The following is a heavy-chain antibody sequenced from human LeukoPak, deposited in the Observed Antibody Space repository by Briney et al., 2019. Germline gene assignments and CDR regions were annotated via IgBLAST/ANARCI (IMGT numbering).Heavy chain of an antibody. CDR1: GYTFTSYG. CDR2: ISAYNGNT. Sequence: ASVKVSCKASGYTFTSYGISWVRQAPGQGLEWMGWISAYNGNTNYAQKLQGRVTMTTDTSTSTAYMELRSLRSDDTAVYYCARDLTGSSSGSSWWPTWGYYYMDVWGKGTTVTISS. J-gene: IGHJ6*03. CDR3: ARDLTGSSSGSSWWPTWGYYYMDV. V-gene: IGHV1-18*01. D-gene: IGHD6-19*01.